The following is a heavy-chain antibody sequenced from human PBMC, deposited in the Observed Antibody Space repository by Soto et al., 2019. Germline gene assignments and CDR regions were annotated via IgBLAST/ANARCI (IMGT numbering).Heavy chain of an antibody. CDR3: ARYRREAVAGYTLDN. D-gene: IGHD6-13*01. J-gene: IGHJ4*02. CDR2: IYYSGST. V-gene: IGHV4-30-4*02. CDR1: VGSIISWDYY. Sequence: SWTLSLTCAFSVGSIISWDYYWSWIRQPPGKGLEWIGYIYYSGSTYYNPSLKSRVTISKDTSKSQFSLKVNSMTAADTAVYYGARYRREAVAGYTLDNWGQGILVTVSS.